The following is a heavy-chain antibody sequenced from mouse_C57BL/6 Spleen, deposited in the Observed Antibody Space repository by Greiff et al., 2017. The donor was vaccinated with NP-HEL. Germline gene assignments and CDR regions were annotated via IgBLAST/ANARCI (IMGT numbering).Heavy chain of an antibody. CDR2: IDPSDSET. Sequence: QVQLQPGAELVRPGSSVKLSCKASGYTFTSYWMHWVKQRPIQGLEWIGNIDPSDSETHYNQKFKDKATLTVDKSSSTAYMQLSSLTSEDSAVYYCARLWSNYAMDYWGQGTSVTVSS. CDR3: ARLWSNYAMDY. J-gene: IGHJ4*01. D-gene: IGHD5-1*01. V-gene: IGHV1-52*01. CDR1: GYTFTSYW.